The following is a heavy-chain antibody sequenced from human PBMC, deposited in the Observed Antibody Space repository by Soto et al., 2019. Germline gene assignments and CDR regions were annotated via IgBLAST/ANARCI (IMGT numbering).Heavy chain of an antibody. J-gene: IGHJ5*02. CDR2: ISGSGASI. V-gene: IGHV3-23*01. D-gene: IGHD4-4*01. CDR1: GFTFNNYA. CDR3: AKRWATTVNWFDP. Sequence: EVQLLESGGGLVQPGGSLRLSCAASGFTFNNYAMIWVRQAPGKGLEWVSSISGSGASIYYADSVKGRFTISRDNSKNTIYLQMNSLRAEDTAIYYCAKRWATTVNWFDPWGQGTLVTVSS.